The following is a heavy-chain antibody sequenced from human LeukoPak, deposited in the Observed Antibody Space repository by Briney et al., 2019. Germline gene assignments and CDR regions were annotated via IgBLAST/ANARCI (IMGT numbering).Heavy chain of an antibody. Sequence: GGSLRLSCAASGFTSSNYWTNWIRQAPGKGLEWVANIKEDGSEEYYVDSVKGRFTIARDNAKNSLYLQMNSLRAEDTAVYYCARDNGDYWGQGTLVTVSS. CDR3: ARDNGDY. CDR1: GFTSSNYW. CDR2: IKEDGSEE. J-gene: IGHJ4*02. V-gene: IGHV3-7*01.